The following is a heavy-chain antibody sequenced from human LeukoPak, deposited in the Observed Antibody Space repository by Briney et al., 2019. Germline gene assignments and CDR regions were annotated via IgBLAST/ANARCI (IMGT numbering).Heavy chain of an antibody. CDR1: GFTFSSYW. J-gene: IGHJ4*02. V-gene: IGHV3-30-3*01. D-gene: IGHD6-13*01. CDR2: ISYDGSNK. CDR3: ARGGGIAAAGTTYYFDY. Sequence: GGSLRLSCAASGFTFSSYWMHWVRQAPGKGLEWVAVISYDGSNKYYADSVKGRFTISRDNSKNTLYLQMNSLRAEDTAVYYCARGGGIAAAGTTYYFDYWGQGTLVTVSS.